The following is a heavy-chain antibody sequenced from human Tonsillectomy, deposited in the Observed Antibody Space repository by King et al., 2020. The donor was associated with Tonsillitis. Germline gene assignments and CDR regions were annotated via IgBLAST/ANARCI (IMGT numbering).Heavy chain of an antibody. Sequence: QLVQSGAEVKKPGASVKVSCKASGYTFTGYYMHWVRQAPGQGLEWMGWINPNSGGTNYAQKFQGRVTMTRDTSISTAYMELSRLRSDDTALYYCARSLTLGYCSGGTCYPFDYWGQGTLVTVSS. J-gene: IGHJ4*02. CDR1: GYTFTGYY. CDR3: ARSLTLGYCSGGTCYPFDY. CDR2: INPNSGGT. D-gene: IGHD2-15*01. V-gene: IGHV1-2*02.